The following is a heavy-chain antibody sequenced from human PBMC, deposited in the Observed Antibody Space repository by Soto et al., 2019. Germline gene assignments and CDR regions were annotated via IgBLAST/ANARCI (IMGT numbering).Heavy chain of an antibody. V-gene: IGHV3-48*02. CDR2: ISTSGATR. CDR1: GFTFSTDS. D-gene: IGHD6-19*01. J-gene: IGHJ4*02. CDR3: ARFFGSGFDS. Sequence: EVQLVESGGGLVQPGGSLRLSCVASGFTFSTDSMNWVRQAPGKGLEWVAHISTSGATRYDADSVKGRFTISRDNAKTSLYLQMDSLRNEDTAVYYCARFFGSGFDSWGQGTLVTVSS.